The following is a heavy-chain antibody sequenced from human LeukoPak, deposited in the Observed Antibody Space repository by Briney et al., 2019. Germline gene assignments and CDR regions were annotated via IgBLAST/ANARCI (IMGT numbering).Heavy chain of an antibody. CDR1: GFTFNDYA. J-gene: IGHJ4*02. V-gene: IGHV3-23*01. D-gene: IGHD3-16*01. Sequence: GGSLRLSCVGSGFTFNDYAMSWVRQAPGKGLEWVSAFSGTGGYIYYADSVKGRFTVSRDNSKSTLYLQMNSLRAEDTAVYYCVLRGGATDYWGQGTLVTVSS. CDR2: FSGTGGYI. CDR3: VLRGGATDY.